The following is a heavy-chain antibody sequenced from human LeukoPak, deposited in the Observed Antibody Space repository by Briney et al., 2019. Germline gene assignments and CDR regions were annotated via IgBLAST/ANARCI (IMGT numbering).Heavy chain of an antibody. CDR3: ARGATIFGVIIKHAFDI. CDR2: VYYDGST. Sequence: PSETLSLTCTVSGGSISTYYWSWIRQPPGKGLEWIGYVYYDGSTNYNPSLKSRVTISVDTSKNQFSLRLSSVTAADTALYYCARGATIFGVIIKHAFDIWGQGTMVTVSS. D-gene: IGHD3-3*01. J-gene: IGHJ3*02. V-gene: IGHV4-59*01. CDR1: GGSISTYY.